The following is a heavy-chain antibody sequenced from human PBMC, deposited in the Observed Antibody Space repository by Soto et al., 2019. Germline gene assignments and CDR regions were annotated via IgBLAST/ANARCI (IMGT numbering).Heavy chain of an antibody. CDR2: IYYSGST. Sequence: SETLSLTCTVSGGSISSGGYYWSWIRQHPGKGLEWIGYIYYSGSTYYNPSLKSRVTISVDTSKNQFSLKLSSVTAADTAVYYCARAPGQQLVYYYGMDVWGQGTTVTSP. V-gene: IGHV4-31*03. J-gene: IGHJ6*02. D-gene: IGHD6-13*01. CDR1: GGSISSGGYY. CDR3: ARAPGQQLVYYYGMDV.